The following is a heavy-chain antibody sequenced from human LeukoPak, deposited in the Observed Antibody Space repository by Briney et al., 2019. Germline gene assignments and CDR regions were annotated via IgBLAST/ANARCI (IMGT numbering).Heavy chain of an antibody. D-gene: IGHD6-13*01. J-gene: IGHJ4*02. CDR1: GYTFTGYH. V-gene: IGHV1-2*06. Sequence: WASVKVSCKASGYTFTGYHIHWVRQAPGQGLEWMGRINPYSGDTNFAQKFQGRVTMTRDTSITTAYVDLSSLTPDDTAVYFCARDQGSLTRSWYTGYWGQGTQVTVSS. CDR3: ARDQGSLTRSWYTGY. CDR2: INPYSGDT.